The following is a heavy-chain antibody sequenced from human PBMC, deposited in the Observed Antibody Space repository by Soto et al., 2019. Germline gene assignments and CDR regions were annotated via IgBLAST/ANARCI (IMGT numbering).Heavy chain of an antibody. J-gene: IGHJ4*02. Sequence: GGSLRLSCAASGFTFNDYAINWVRQLPGRGLGYVSGIGGRGGNAFYADSMKGRFIISRDNSKNTVYLQVNNLRVDDSAMYYCAKARDSGDFAGSFDSWGQGTLVTVSS. CDR2: IGGRGGNA. CDR3: AKARDSGDFAGSFDS. V-gene: IGHV3-23*01. D-gene: IGHD2-21*02. CDR1: GFTFNDYA.